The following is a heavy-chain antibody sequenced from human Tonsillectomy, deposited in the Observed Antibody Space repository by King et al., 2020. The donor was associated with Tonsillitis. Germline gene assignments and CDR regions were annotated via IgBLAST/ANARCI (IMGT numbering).Heavy chain of an antibody. CDR3: AKEAVEVVVPAASTNWFDP. CDR1: GFTFSSYG. J-gene: IGHJ5*02. CDR2: ISYDGSNK. D-gene: IGHD2-2*01. Sequence: VQLVESGGGVVQPGRSLRLSCAASGFTFSSYGMHWVRQAPGKGLEWVAVISYDGSNKYYADSVKGRFTISRDNSKKTLYLQMNSLRAEDTAVYYCAKEAVEVVVPAASTNWFDPWGQGTLVTVSS. V-gene: IGHV3-30*18.